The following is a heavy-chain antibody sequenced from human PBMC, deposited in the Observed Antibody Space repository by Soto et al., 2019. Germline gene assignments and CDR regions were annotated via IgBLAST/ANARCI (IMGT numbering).Heavy chain of an antibody. D-gene: IGHD2-2*01. CDR2: IIGGGTTA. J-gene: IGHJ4*02. Sequence: EVQLLESGGGLLQPGGSLRLSCAASGFTFSNFGMSWVRQAPGKGLERVSAIIGGGTTAYYADSVKGRFTISRDNSRNTLYLQMNSLRGEDTAVYYCAKYCSGTSCYVDYWGQGTLVTVSS. V-gene: IGHV3-23*01. CDR3: AKYCSGTSCYVDY. CDR1: GFTFSNFG.